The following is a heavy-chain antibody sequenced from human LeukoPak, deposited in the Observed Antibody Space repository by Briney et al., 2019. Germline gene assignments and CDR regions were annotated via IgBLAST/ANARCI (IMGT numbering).Heavy chain of an antibody. CDR3: ARDPTTVTKGFDI. J-gene: IGHJ3*02. CDR1: GGSISNHY. D-gene: IGHD4-17*01. V-gene: IGHV4-59*11. Sequence: SETLSLTCTVSGGSISNHYWTWIRQPPGKGLEWVGYISYSGSTNYNPSLRSRVTLSIDTSNNQISLRLSPVTAADTAVYYCARDPTTVTKGFDIWGLGTMVTASP. CDR2: ISYSGST.